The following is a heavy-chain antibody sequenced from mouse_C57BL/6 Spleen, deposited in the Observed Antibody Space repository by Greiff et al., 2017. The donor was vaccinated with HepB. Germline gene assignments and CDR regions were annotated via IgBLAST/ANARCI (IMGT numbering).Heavy chain of an antibody. CDR1: GYTFTDYY. Sequence: VQLQQSGPELVKPGASVKISCKASGYTFTDYYMNWVKQSHGKSLEWIGDINPNNGGTSYNQKFKGKATLTVDKSSSTAYMELRSLTSEDSAVYYCAREELRYYCDYWGQGTTLTVSS. J-gene: IGHJ2*01. V-gene: IGHV1-26*01. CDR3: AREELRYYCDY. D-gene: IGHD1-1*01. CDR2: INPNNGGT.